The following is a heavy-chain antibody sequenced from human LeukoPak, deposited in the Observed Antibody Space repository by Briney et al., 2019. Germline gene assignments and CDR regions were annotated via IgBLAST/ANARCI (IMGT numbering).Heavy chain of an antibody. Sequence: ASVKVSCKPSGYTFTGYYIHWVRQAPGQGLEWMGWINPNSGGTNYAQKFQGRVTMTTDTTISTAYMELSRLRSDDTAVYYCATSLVAAVSRDGMGVWGQGTTVTVSS. J-gene: IGHJ6*02. CDR3: ATSLVAAVSRDGMGV. V-gene: IGHV1-2*02. CDR1: GYTFTGYY. CDR2: INPNSGGT. D-gene: IGHD6-13*01.